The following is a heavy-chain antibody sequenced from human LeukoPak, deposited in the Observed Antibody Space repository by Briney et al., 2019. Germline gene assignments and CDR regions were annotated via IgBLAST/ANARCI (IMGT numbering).Heavy chain of an antibody. D-gene: IGHD2-2*01. J-gene: IGHJ3*02. CDR2: IKSKTDGGTA. CDR1: GFTFRNAW. Sequence: GGSLRLSCAASGFTFRNAWMSWVRQAPGEGLEGIGRIKSKTDGGTADYAAHVKARITISRDDSKNTLYLQINSLNTDDTALYYCTTRTWADGFDIWGQGTMLTVSS. V-gene: IGHV3-15*01. CDR3: TTRTWADGFDI.